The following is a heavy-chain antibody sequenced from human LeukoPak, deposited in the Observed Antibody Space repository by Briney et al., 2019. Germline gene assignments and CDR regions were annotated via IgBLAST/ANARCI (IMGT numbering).Heavy chain of an antibody. J-gene: IGHJ5*02. CDR1: GFTFSDYY. CDR3: ARDKNIGSSWLNWFDP. CDR2: ISSSGSTI. V-gene: IGHV3-11*01. D-gene: IGHD6-13*01. Sequence: PGGSLRLSCAASGFTFSDYYMSWIRQAPGKGLEWVSYISSSGSTIYYADSVKGRFTISRDNAKNSLYLQMNSLRAEDTAVYYCARDKNIGSSWLNWFDPWGQGTLVTVSS.